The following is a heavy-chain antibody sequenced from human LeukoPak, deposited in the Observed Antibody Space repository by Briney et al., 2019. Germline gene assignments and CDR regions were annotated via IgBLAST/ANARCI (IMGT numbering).Heavy chain of an antibody. J-gene: IGHJ4*02. CDR2: ISGSGGST. Sequence: GGSLRLSCAASGFTFSSYAMSWVRQAPGKGLEWVSAISGSGGSTYYADSVKGRFTISRDNSKNTLYLQMNSLRAEDTAVYYCAKVMGYCSGGSCHCFDYWGQGTLVTASS. CDR1: GFTFSSYA. D-gene: IGHD2-15*01. CDR3: AKVMGYCSGGSCHCFDY. V-gene: IGHV3-23*01.